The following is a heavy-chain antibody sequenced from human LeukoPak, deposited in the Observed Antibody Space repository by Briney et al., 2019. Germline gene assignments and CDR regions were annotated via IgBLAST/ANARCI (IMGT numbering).Heavy chain of an antibody. CDR3: AYSSGWYQPIDY. Sequence: GASVKVSCKASGYTFTGYYMHWVRQAPGQGLEWMGWMNPNSGNTGYAQKFQGRVTMTRNTSISTAYMELSSLRSEDTAVYYCAYSSGWYQPIDYWGQGTLVTVSS. V-gene: IGHV1-8*02. CDR1: GYTFTGYY. J-gene: IGHJ4*02. CDR2: MNPNSGNT. D-gene: IGHD6-19*01.